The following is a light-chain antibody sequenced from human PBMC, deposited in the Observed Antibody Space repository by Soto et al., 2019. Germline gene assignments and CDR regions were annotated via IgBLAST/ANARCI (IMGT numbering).Light chain of an antibody. CDR1: SSNIGAGYD. CDR3: HSYDSSLNGYV. J-gene: IGLJ1*01. V-gene: IGLV1-40*01. Sequence: QPVLTQPPSVSGAPGQRVTISCTGSSSNIGAGYDVHWYQQVPETAPSLLIYSTNNRPSGVPERFSGSRAGTSASLAITGLQAEDEADYYCHSYDSSLNGYVFGTGTKLTVL. CDR2: STN.